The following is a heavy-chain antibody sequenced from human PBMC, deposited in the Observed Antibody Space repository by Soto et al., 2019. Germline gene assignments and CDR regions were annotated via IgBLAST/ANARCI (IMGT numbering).Heavy chain of an antibody. V-gene: IGHV3-23*01. J-gene: IGHJ6*02. CDR2: ISSNGGSA. CDR1: GFTFRNYA. CDR3: ARGYCSAVGCYVHYYYGFDV. D-gene: IGHD2-15*01. Sequence: EVKLLQSGGGAGQPGGSLRLPCAAAGFTFRNYAMNWVRQAPGKGLELVSSISSNGGSAYYADSVKGRFTISRDNSKNSLYRQMNSMRADDTAVYYCARGYCSAVGCYVHYYYGFDVWGQGTTVTVSS.